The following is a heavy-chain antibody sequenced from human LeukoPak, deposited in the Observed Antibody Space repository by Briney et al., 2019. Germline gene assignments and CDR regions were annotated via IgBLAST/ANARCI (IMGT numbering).Heavy chain of an antibody. Sequence: GASVKVSCKASGYAFTGYYMHWVRQAPGQGLERMGWINPNSGDTNYAQKFQGRVTMTRDTSISTAYMELSRLRSDDTAVYYCASIVVVTARYAFDIWGQGTMVTVSS. CDR2: INPNSGDT. D-gene: IGHD2-21*02. V-gene: IGHV1-2*02. J-gene: IGHJ3*02. CDR1: GYAFTGYY. CDR3: ASIVVVTARYAFDI.